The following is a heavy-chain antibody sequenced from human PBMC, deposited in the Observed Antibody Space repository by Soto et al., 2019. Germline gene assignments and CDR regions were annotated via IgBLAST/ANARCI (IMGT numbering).Heavy chain of an antibody. D-gene: IGHD6-19*01. V-gene: IGHV1-3*01. CDR3: ARAYSSGWGWGYYYYGMDV. CDR2: INAGNGNT. J-gene: IGHJ6*02. Sequence: GASVKVSCKASGYTFTSYAMHWVRQAPGQRLEWMGWINAGNGNTKYSQKFQGRVTITRDTSASTAYMELSSLRSEDTAVYYCARAYSSGWGWGYYYYGMDVWGQGTTVTVSS. CDR1: GYTFTSYA.